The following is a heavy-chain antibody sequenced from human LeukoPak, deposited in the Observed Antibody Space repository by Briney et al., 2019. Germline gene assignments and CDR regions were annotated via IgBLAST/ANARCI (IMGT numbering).Heavy chain of an antibody. Sequence: GGSLRLSCAASGFTFSSYGMHWVRQAPGKGLEWVAVIWYDGSNKYYADSVKGRFTISRDNSKNTLYLQMNSLRAEDTAVYYCAREGVRLLALYDYWGQGTLVTVSS. CDR1: GFTFSSYG. CDR3: AREGVRLLALYDY. V-gene: IGHV3-33*01. J-gene: IGHJ4*02. D-gene: IGHD1-26*01. CDR2: IWYDGSNK.